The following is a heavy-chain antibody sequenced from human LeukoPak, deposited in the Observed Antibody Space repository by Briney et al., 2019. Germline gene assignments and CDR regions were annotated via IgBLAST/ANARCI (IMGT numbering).Heavy chain of an antibody. CDR1: GGSISSSNW. J-gene: IGHJ4*02. CDR3: AVKGAVSGSFDY. CDR2: IYHSGTT. Sequence: SETLSLTCAVSGGSISSSNWWSWVRQSPGKGLEWIGEIYHSGTTNYNPSLKSRDTISVDKSKNQFSLKLRSVTAADTAVYYCAVKGAVSGSFDYWGQGTLVTVSS. V-gene: IGHV4-4*02. D-gene: IGHD5-12*01.